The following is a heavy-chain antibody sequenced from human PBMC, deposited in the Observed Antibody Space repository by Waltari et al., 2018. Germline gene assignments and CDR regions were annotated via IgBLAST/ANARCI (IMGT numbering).Heavy chain of an antibody. J-gene: IGHJ5*02. D-gene: IGHD5-18*01. CDR3: ARSYTAMAPFDP. CDR1: GYSISSGYY. CDR2: IYHSGST. Sequence: QVQLQESGPGLVKPSETLSLTCAVSGYSISSGYYWGWIRQPPGKGLEWIGSIYHSGSTYYNPSLKSRVTISVDTSKNQFSLKLSSVTAADTAVYYCARSYTAMAPFDPWGQGTLVTVSS. V-gene: IGHV4-38-2*01.